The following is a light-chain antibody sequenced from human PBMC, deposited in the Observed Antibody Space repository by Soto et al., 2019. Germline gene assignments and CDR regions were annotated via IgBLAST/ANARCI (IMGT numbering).Light chain of an antibody. V-gene: IGKV3-20*01. J-gene: IGKJ5*01. CDR1: ERIYSAY. Sequence: IVLTQSPGTRSLSPGERATLSCRASERIYSAYLGWYQQKPGQAPRLIMYGTSSRATGIPDRFSGSVSGTDGTITISRLQTEDGSVYDCQQYGNSPITFGQGTRLEIK. CDR3: QQYGNSPIT. CDR2: GTS.